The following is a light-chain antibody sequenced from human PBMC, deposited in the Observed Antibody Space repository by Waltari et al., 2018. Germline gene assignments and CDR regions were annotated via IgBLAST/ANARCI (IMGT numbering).Light chain of an antibody. V-gene: IGKV1-33*01. CDR3: QQYDNLPV. CDR2: DAS. Sequence: DIQLTQSPSFLSASVRDRVTITCQASQDISNYLNWYQHKPGKAPKLLIYDASNLETGVPSRFSGSGSGTDFTFTISSLQPEDIATYYCQQYDNLPVFGPGTKVDIK. CDR1: QDISNY. J-gene: IGKJ3*01.